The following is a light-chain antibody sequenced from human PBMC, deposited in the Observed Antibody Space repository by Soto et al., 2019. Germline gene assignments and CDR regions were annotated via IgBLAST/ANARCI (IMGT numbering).Light chain of an antibody. Sequence: LTQPPSASGSPGQSVAISCTGTSSDIGAYNYVSWYQQHPGKVPKLIIYEVTNRPSGVPDRFSASKSGNTASLTVSGLQAEDEADYYCSSHGGANNFYLFGTGTKVTVL. V-gene: IGLV2-8*01. CDR3: SSHGGANNFYL. J-gene: IGLJ1*01. CDR1: SSDIGAYNY. CDR2: EVT.